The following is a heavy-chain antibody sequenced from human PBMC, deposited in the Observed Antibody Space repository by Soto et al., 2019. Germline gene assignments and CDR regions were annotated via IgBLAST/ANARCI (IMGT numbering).Heavy chain of an antibody. CDR2: VYSGGGT. D-gene: IGHD3-9*01. Sequence: FETLSDTRTFAGCSLIRYSWSWIRKSPGKGLEWIGYVYSGGGTNYSPSFMGRVTISVDTTDNQFSLKLNSVTAADTAVYYCAREKTPMSPHYFYYGMDVWGQGTTVTVFS. V-gene: IGHV4-59*01. CDR1: GCSLIRYS. J-gene: IGHJ6*02. CDR3: AREKTPMSPHYFYYGMDV.